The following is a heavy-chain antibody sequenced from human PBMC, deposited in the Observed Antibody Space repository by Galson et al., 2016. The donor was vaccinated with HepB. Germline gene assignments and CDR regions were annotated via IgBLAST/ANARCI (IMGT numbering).Heavy chain of an antibody. Sequence: SVKVSCKASGYSFTGYYMHWVRQAPGQGPEWVGWINPDSGGTNYAQRFQGRVTMTRDTSIRTAYMELSRLTSDDAAVYYGATAVQGKAFDIWGQGTMVTVSS. J-gene: IGHJ3*02. CDR3: ATAVQGKAFDI. CDR2: INPDSGGT. CDR1: GYSFTGYY. V-gene: IGHV1-2*02. D-gene: IGHD4-17*01.